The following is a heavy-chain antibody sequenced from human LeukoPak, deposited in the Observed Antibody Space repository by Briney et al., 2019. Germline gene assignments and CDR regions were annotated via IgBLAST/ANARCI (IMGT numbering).Heavy chain of an antibody. CDR2: INPNSGGT. V-gene: IGHV1-2*02. D-gene: IGHD2-15*01. CDR1: GYTFTSYG. J-gene: IGHJ6*03. CDR3: ARGPVIVVVVAATHYYYYMDV. Sequence: ASVKVSCKASGYTFTSYGISWVRQAPGQGLEWMGWINPNSGGTNYAQKFQGRVTMTRDTSISTAYMELSRLRSDDTAVYYCARGPVIVVVVAATHYYYYMDVWGKGTTVTISS.